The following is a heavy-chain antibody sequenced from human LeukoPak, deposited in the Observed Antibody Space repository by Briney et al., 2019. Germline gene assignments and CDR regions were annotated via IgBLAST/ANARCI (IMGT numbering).Heavy chain of an antibody. CDR3: ARGDGRDGYNLSPETYFDY. CDR1: GYTFTGYY. CDR2: INPNSGGT. D-gene: IGHD5-24*01. Sequence: GASVKVSCTASGYTFTGYYMHWVRQAPGQGLEWMGWINPNSGGTNYAQKFQGRVTMTRDTSISTAYMELSSLRSEDTAVYYCARGDGRDGYNLSPETYFDYWGQGTLVTVSS. V-gene: IGHV1-2*02. J-gene: IGHJ4*02.